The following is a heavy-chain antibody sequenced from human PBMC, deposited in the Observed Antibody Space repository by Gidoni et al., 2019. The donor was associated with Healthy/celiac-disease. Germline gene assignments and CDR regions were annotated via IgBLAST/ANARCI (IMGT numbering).Heavy chain of an antibody. CDR1: GFTFSSYW. D-gene: IGHD4-17*01. V-gene: IGHV3-74*01. CDR2: INSDGSST. CDR3: ARTGGGGYGDYGDDAFDI. Sequence: EVQLVESGGGLVQPGGSLRLSCAASGFTFSSYWMHWVRQAPGKGLVWVSRINSDGSSTSYADSVKGRFTISRDNAKNTLYLQMNSLRAEDTAVYYCARTGGGGYGDYGDDAFDIWGQGTMVTVSS. J-gene: IGHJ3*02.